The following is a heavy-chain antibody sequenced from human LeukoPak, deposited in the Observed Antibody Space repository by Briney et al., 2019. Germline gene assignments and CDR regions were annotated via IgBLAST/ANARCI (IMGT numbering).Heavy chain of an antibody. CDR2: ISYDGSNK. CDR3: ARAPYCGGDCSWDHGVFDI. CDR1: GFTFSSYA. V-gene: IGHV3-30-3*01. D-gene: IGHD2-21*02. J-gene: IGHJ3*02. Sequence: PGRSLRLSCAASGFTFSSYAMHWVRQAPGKGLEWVAVISYDGSNKYYADSVKGRFTISRDNSKNTLYLQMNSLRAEDTAVYYCARAPYCGGDCSWDHGVFDIWGQGTMVTVSS.